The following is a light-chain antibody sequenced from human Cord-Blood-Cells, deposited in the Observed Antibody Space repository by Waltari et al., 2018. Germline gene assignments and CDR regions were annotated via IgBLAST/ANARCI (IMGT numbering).Light chain of an antibody. CDR1: QGIRSW. Sequence: DIQMTQSPSSVSASVVDRVTTTCRSSQGIRSWLAWYQQKPVKAPKLLIYAASSVQSGVPSSFSGSGSGTDFTLTISSLQPEDFATYYCQQANSFPLTFCGGTKVEIK. J-gene: IGKJ4*01. CDR3: QQANSFPLT. V-gene: IGKV1D-12*01. CDR2: AAS.